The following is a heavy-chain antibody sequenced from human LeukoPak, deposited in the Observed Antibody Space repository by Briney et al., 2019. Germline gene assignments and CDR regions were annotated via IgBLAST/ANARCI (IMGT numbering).Heavy chain of an antibody. CDR3: ARMTRDCTNGVCRPRGYFQH. D-gene: IGHD2-8*01. CDR1: GFTLSSYG. V-gene: IGHV3-33*01. Sequence: GGSLRLTCAASGFTLSSYGMHWVRQAPGKGLEWVAVIWYDGSNKYYADSVKGRFTISRDNSKNTLYLQMNSLRAEDTAVDYCARMTRDCTNGVCRPRGYFQHWGQGTLVTVSS. J-gene: IGHJ1*01. CDR2: IWYDGSNK.